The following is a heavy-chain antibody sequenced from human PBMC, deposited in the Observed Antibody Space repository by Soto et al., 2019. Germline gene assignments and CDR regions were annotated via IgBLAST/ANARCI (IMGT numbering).Heavy chain of an antibody. CDR1: GGTFSIYA. CDR2: IIPIFGTA. Sequence: GASVKVSCKASGGTFSIYAISWVRQAPGQGLEWMGGIIPIFGTANYAQKFQGRVTITADESTSTAYMELSSLRSEDTAVYYCARSVDTAMASLYYYYYGMDVWGQGTTVTVSS. J-gene: IGHJ6*02. D-gene: IGHD5-18*01. CDR3: ARSVDTAMASLYYYYYGMDV. V-gene: IGHV1-69*13.